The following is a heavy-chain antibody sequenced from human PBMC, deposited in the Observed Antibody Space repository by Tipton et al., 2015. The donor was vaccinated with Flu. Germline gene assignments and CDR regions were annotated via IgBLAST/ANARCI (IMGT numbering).Heavy chain of an antibody. Sequence: TLSLTCTVSGGSISSYYWGWIRQPPGKGLEWIGSIYHSGSTYYNPSLKSRVTISVDTSKNQFSLKLSSVTAADTAVYYCASRSSSWYYYFDYWGQGTLVTVSS. V-gene: IGHV4-38-2*02. CDR1: GGSISSYY. CDR3: ASRSSSWYYYFDY. CDR2: IYHSGST. J-gene: IGHJ4*02. D-gene: IGHD6-13*01.